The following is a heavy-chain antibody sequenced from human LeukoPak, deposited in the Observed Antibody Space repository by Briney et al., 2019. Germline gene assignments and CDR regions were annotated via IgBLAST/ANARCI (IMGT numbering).Heavy chain of an antibody. Sequence: GGSLRLSCAASGFTFSSYWMSWVRQAPGKGLEWVANIKQDGSEKYYVDSVKGRFTISRDNAKNSLYLQMNSLGAEDTAVYYCARDWATMTGTFDYWGQGTLVTVSS. CDR1: GFTFSSYW. J-gene: IGHJ4*02. CDR2: IKQDGSEK. D-gene: IGHD1/OR15-1a*01. V-gene: IGHV3-7*01. CDR3: ARDWATMTGTFDY.